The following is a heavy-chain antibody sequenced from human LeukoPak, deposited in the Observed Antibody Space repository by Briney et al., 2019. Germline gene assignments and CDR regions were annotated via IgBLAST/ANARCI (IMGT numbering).Heavy chain of an antibody. CDR2: ISYDGSNK. V-gene: IGHV3-30-3*01. Sequence: PGGSLRLSCAASGLTFSSYAMHWVRQAPGKGLEWVAVISYDGSNKYYADSVKGRFTISRDNSKNTLYLQMNSLRAEDTAVYYCAREGAEQAFDIWGQGTMVTVPS. CDR3: AREGAEQAFDI. J-gene: IGHJ3*02. D-gene: IGHD1-26*01. CDR1: GLTFSSYA.